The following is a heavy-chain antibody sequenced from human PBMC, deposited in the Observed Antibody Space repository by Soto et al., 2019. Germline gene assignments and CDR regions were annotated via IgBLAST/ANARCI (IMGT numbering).Heavy chain of an antibody. D-gene: IGHD3-3*01. Sequence: GESLKISCAASGFTFSSYGMHWVRQAPGKGLEWVAVISYDGSNKYYADSVKGRFTISRDNSKNTLYLQMNSLRAEDTAVYYCARGGDFWSGYYLLEAGYWGQGTLVIVSS. CDR3: ARGGDFWSGYYLLEAGY. J-gene: IGHJ4*02. CDR1: GFTFSSYG. V-gene: IGHV3-30*03. CDR2: ISYDGSNK.